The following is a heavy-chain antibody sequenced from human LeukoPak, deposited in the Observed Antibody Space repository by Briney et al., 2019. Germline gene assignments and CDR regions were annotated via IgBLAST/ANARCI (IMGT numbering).Heavy chain of an antibody. CDR3: AKEVVRGVIPNPNYYYYGMDV. CDR1: GFTFSSYG. J-gene: IGHJ6*04. V-gene: IGHV3-30*18. Sequence: PGGSLRLSCAASGFTFSSYGMHWVRQAPGKGLEWVAVISYDGSNRYYADSLKGRFTISRDNSKNTLYLQMNSLRAEDTAVYYCAKEVVRGVIPNPNYYYYGMDVCGKGTTVTVSS. CDR2: ISYDGSNR. D-gene: IGHD3-10*01.